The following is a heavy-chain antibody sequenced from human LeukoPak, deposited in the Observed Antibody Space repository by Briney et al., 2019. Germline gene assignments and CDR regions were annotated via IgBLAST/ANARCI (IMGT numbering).Heavy chain of an antibody. J-gene: IGHJ6*03. CDR2: INHSGST. CDR3: ARGLYYYYYMDV. CDR1: GGSFSGYY. V-gene: IGHV4-34*01. Sequence: PSETLSLTCAVYGGSFSGYYWSWIRQPPGKGLEWIGEINHSGSTNYNPSLKSRVTISVDTSKNQFPLKLSSVTAADTAVYYCARGLYYYYYMDVWGKGTTVAVSS.